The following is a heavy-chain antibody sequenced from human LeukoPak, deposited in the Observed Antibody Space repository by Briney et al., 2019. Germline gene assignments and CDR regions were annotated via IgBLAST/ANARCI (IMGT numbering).Heavy chain of an antibody. CDR1: GYTFTSYD. Sequence: ASVKVSCKASGYTFTSYDINWVRQATGQGLEWMGWMNPNSGNTGYAQKFQGRVTMTRNTSISTAYMELSSLRSEDTAVYYCARENYYGSGEVYYFDYWGQGTLVTVSS. CDR2: MNPNSGNT. D-gene: IGHD3-10*01. V-gene: IGHV1-8*01. J-gene: IGHJ4*02. CDR3: ARENYYGSGEVYYFDY.